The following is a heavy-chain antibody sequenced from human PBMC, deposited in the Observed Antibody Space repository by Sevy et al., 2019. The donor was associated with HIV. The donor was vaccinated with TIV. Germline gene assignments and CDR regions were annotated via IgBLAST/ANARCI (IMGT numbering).Heavy chain of an antibody. Sequence: GGSLRLSCAASGFTFSSYGMHWVRQAPGKGLEWVAFIRYDGSNKYYADSMKGRFTISRDNSKNTLYLQMNSLRAEDTAVYYCAREWLSPFDYWGQGTLVTVSS. CDR1: GFTFSSYG. CDR2: IRYDGSNK. V-gene: IGHV3-30*02. J-gene: IGHJ4*02. CDR3: AREWLSPFDY. D-gene: IGHD3-3*01.